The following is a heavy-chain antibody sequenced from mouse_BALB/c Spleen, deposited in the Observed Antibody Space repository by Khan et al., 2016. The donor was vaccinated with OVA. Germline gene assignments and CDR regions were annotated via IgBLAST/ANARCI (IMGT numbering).Heavy chain of an antibody. CDR1: GFNIKDTY. D-gene: IGHD2-14*01. CDR3: VKEVPTFAY. Sequence: VQLQQSGAELVKPGASVKLSCTASGFNIKDTYMHWVKQRPEQGLEWIGRIDPTNSNTRYDAKFQDKATITADTSSNTACLQLSSLTSEDTAVYYCVKEVPTFAYWGQGTLVTVSA. CDR2: IDPTNSNT. V-gene: IGHV14-3*02. J-gene: IGHJ3*01.